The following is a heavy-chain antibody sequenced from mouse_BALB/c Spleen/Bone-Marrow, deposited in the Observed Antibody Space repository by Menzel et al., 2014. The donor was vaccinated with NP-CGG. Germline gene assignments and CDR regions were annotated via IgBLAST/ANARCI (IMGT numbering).Heavy chain of an antibody. J-gene: IGHJ3*01. CDR1: GFTFSRYG. D-gene: IGHD2-10*01. CDR2: INSDGGST. Sequence: EVQGVESGGGLVQFGGSLKLPCAASGFTFSRYGMSWVRQTPDKRLELVAIINSDGGSTYYPDSVKGRFTISRDNAKNTLYLQMSSLKSEDAAMYYCARAYYWGQGTLVTVSA. CDR3: ARAYY. V-gene: IGHV5-6-3*01.